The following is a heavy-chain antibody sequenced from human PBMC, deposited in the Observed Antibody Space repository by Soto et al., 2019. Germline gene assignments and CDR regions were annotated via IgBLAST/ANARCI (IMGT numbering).Heavy chain of an antibody. J-gene: IGHJ5*02. CDR1: GFPFSSYE. CDR2: ISHSGETL. Sequence: PGGSLRLSCTTSGFPFSSYEMNWVRQAPGKGLECVSYISHSGETLSYADSVKGRFTISRDKAKDSLYLQMNSLKVADTAIYYCARDFDLDTWGQGTLVTVS. CDR3: ARDFDLDT. D-gene: IGHD3-9*01. V-gene: IGHV3-48*03.